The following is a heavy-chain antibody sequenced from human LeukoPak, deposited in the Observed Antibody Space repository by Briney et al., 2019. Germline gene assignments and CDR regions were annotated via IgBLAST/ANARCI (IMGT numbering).Heavy chain of an antibody. CDR2: ISGRGATT. CDR3: ARAADSSSDNFDY. V-gene: IGHV3-23*01. D-gene: IGHD6-6*01. Sequence: PGGSLRLSCVASGFTFSEYAMSWVRQAPGKGLEWVSVISGRGATTYYADSVKGRFTISRDNSKNTLYLQMNSLRAEDTAVYYCARAADSSSDNFDYWGQGTLVTVSS. CDR1: GFTFSEYA. J-gene: IGHJ4*02.